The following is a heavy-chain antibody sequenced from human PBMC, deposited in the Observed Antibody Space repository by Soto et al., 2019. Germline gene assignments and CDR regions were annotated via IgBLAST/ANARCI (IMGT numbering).Heavy chain of an antibody. CDR1: GYTFTAYY. CDR2: INPNSGGT. CDR3: ARSPRDGYNYGRFDP. V-gene: IGHV1-2*04. Sequence: QVQLVQSGAEVKKPRASVKVSCKASGYTFTAYYMHWVRQAPGQGLEWMGWINPNSGGTNYAQKFQGWVTMTRYTSISTAYMELSRLRSDDTAVYYCARSPRDGYNYGRFDPWGQGTLVTVSS. J-gene: IGHJ5*02. D-gene: IGHD5-12*01.